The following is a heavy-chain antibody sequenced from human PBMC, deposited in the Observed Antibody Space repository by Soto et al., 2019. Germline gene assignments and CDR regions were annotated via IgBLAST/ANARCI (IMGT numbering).Heavy chain of an antibody. Sequence: GSLRLSCAASGFSFVAFSINWVRQSAGKGPEWLASIATSESYIYYADSVRGRFTISRDNAKNSVFLQMNSLRPEDTAVYYCARDTILDNWGQGTLVTVSS. CDR1: GFSFVAFS. CDR3: ARDTILDN. J-gene: IGHJ4*02. V-gene: IGHV3-21*01. CDR2: IATSESYI.